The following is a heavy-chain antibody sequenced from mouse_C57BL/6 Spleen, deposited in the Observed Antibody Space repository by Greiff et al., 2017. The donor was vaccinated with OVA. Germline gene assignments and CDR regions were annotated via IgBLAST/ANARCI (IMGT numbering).Heavy chain of an antibody. CDR2: ICPGSGST. D-gene: IGHD2-2*01. CDR3: ARYVYDFYFDC. V-gene: IGHV1-55*01. Sequence: VQLQQPGAELVKPGASVKMSCKASGYTFTSYWITWVKQRPGQGLEWIGDICPGSGSTNYTEKFKSKATLTVDTSSSTAYMQRSSRTSEDSAVYYCARYVYDFYFDCWGQGTTLTVST. CDR1: GYTFTSYW. J-gene: IGHJ2*01.